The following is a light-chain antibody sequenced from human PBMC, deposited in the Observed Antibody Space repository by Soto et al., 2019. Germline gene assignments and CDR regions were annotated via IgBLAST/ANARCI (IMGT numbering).Light chain of an antibody. CDR1: QGISNY. J-gene: IGKJ1*01. CDR2: AAS. V-gene: IGKV1-27*01. CDR3: QKDNSAPWT. Sequence: DIQMTQSPSALTASVGDRVTITCRASQGISNYLAWYQQKPGKVPKLLIYAASTLQSGVPSRFSGSGSGTDFTLTISSIQPEDFAIYYCQKDNSAPWTFGQGTKVEIK.